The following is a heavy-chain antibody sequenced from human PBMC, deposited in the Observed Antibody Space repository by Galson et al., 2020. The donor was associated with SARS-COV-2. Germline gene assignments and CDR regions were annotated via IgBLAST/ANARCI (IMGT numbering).Heavy chain of an antibody. V-gene: IGHV3-21*01. CDR3: ARDKRRVYDSSGADAFDI. Sequence: GGSLRLSCAGSGFTFSSNSMNWVRQVPGKGLEWVSSISSSSTYLYYADSVRGRFTISRDNAKNSLYLQMNSLRAEDTAVYDCARDKRRVYDSSGADAFDIWGQGTMVIVSS. CDR1: GFTFSSNS. D-gene: IGHD3-22*01. CDR2: ISSSSTYL. J-gene: IGHJ3*02.